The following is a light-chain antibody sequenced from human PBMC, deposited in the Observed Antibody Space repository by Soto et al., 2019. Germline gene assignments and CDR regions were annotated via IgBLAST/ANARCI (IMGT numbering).Light chain of an antibody. CDR3: QQHDTSPLT. Sequence: EMVLTQSPGTLSLSPGDRATLSCRASQSVRSNYLAWYQQKPGQAPRLLIYGASIRATGIPDRFSGTGSGTDFTLTISRLEPEDFAVYYCQQHDTSPLTFGGGTKVDIK. V-gene: IGKV3-20*01. J-gene: IGKJ4*01. CDR2: GAS. CDR1: QSVRSNY.